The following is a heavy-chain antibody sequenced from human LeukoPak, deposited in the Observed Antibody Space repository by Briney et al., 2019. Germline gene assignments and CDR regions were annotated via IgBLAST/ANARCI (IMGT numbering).Heavy chain of an antibody. CDR2: INHSGST. CDR3: ARVMTTVTTFKTYSYGMDV. CDR1: GGSFSGSY. Sequence: PSETLSLTCAVYGGSFSGSYWTWIRQPPGKGLEWIGGINHSGSTNYNPSLKSRVTISLDTSKNQFSLRLSSVTAADTAVYYCARVMTTVTTFKTYSYGMDVWGQGTTVTVSS. J-gene: IGHJ6*02. D-gene: IGHD4-17*01. V-gene: IGHV4-34*01.